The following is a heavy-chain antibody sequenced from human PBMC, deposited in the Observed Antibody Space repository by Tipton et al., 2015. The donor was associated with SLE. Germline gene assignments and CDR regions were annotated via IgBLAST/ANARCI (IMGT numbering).Heavy chain of an antibody. D-gene: IGHD2-8*01. Sequence: TLSLTCAVYGGSFSGYYWSWIRQPPGKGLEWIGYIYYSGSTNYNPSLKSRVTISVDTSKNQFSLKLSSVTAADTAVYYCARASGDIMVYASRWFDPWGQGTLVTVSS. CDR3: ARASGDIMVYASRWFDP. CDR1: GGSFSGYY. V-gene: IGHV4-59*08. J-gene: IGHJ5*02. CDR2: IYYSGST.